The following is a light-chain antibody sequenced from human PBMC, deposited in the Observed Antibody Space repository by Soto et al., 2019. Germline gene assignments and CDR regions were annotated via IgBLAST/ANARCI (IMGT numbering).Light chain of an antibody. Sequence: EIVLTQSPGTLSLSPGERATLSCRASQSVSSSYLAWYQQKPGQAPRLLIYGASSRATGIPDRFSGSGSGTDFTLTISRLEPEDFAVYYCQQYGSSHQFTFSPGTKVDIK. CDR3: QQYGSSHQFT. V-gene: IGKV3-20*01. CDR2: GAS. J-gene: IGKJ3*01. CDR1: QSVSSSY.